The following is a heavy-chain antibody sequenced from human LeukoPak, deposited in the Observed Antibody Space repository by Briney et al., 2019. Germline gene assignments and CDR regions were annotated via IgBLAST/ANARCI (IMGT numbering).Heavy chain of an antibody. J-gene: IGHJ3*02. V-gene: IGHV3-23*01. CDR1: GFTFSSYA. CDR3: AKDRVYCSGGSCYPVKDAFDI. CDR2: ISGSGGST. D-gene: IGHD2-15*01. Sequence: GGSLRPSCAASGFTFSSYAMSWVRQAPGKGLEWVSAISGSGGSTYYADSVKGRFTISRDNSKNTLYLQMNSLRAEDTAVYYCAKDRVYCSGGSCYPVKDAFDIWGQGTMVTVSS.